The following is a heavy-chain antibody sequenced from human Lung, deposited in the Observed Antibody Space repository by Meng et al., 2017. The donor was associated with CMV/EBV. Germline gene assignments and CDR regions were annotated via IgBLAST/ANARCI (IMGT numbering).Heavy chain of an antibody. CDR2: IRNKANRDTT. Sequence: GGSXRLSCAASGFTCSDHYMDWVRQAPGKGLEWVGRIRNKANRDTTEYAASVKGRFTISRDDSRNSLYLQMNSLKNKDTAVYYCARWTSGRCDYWVQGTLVTVSS. J-gene: IGHJ4*02. CDR1: GFTCSDHY. V-gene: IGHV3-72*01. D-gene: IGHD6-19*01. CDR3: ARWTSGRCDY.